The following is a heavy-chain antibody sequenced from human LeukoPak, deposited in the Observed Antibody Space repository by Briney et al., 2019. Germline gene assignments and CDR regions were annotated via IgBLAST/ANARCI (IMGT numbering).Heavy chain of an antibody. CDR1: GGSISSYY. D-gene: IGHD6-13*01. Sequence: SETLSLTCTVSGGSISSYYWSWIRQPPGKGLEWIGYIYYSGSTNYNPSLKSRVTISVDTSKNQFSLNLTSVTAADTAVYYCARFGSSTWYKGAFETWGQGTMVTVAS. J-gene: IGHJ3*02. CDR3: ARFGSSTWYKGAFET. V-gene: IGHV4-59*12. CDR2: IYYSGST.